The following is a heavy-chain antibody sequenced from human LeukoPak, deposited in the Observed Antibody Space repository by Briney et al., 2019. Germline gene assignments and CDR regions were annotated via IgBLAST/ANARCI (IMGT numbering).Heavy chain of an antibody. CDR3: ARLRQYSSGWNNWFDP. Sequence: ASVKVSCKASGYTLTCYGISWVRQAPGQGLEWMGWISAYNGNTNYAQKLQGRVTMTTDTSTSTAYMELRSLRSDDTAVYYCARLRQYSSGWNNWFDPWGQGTLVTVSS. CDR2: ISAYNGNT. V-gene: IGHV1-18*01. D-gene: IGHD6-19*01. CDR1: GYTLTCYG. J-gene: IGHJ5*02.